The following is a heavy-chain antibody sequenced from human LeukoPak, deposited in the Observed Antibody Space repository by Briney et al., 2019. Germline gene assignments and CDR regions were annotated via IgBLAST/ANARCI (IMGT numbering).Heavy chain of an antibody. CDR2: IYYSGST. Sequence: SETLSLTCTGTGGSISSYYWSWIRQPPGKGLEWIGYIYYSGSTNYNPSLKSRVTISVDTSKNQFSLKLSSVTAADTAVYYRARDRDDYGWFDPWGQGTLVSVSS. D-gene: IGHD5-24*01. J-gene: IGHJ5*02. V-gene: IGHV4-59*01. CDR1: GGSISSYY. CDR3: ARDRDDYGWFDP.